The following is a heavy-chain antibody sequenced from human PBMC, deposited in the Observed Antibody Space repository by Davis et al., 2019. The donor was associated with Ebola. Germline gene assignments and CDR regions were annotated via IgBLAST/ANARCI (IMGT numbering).Heavy chain of an antibody. CDR1: GFTFSSYW. CDR2: ISWNSGSI. Sequence: SLKISCAASGFTFSSYWMSWVRQAPGKGLEWVSGISWNSGSIGYADSVKGRFTISRDNAKNSLYLQMNSLRAEDTALYYCAKGGRGPYYYDSSGYAKTHFDYWGQGTLVTVSS. V-gene: IGHV3-9*01. D-gene: IGHD3-22*01. J-gene: IGHJ4*02. CDR3: AKGGRGPYYYDSSGYAKTHFDY.